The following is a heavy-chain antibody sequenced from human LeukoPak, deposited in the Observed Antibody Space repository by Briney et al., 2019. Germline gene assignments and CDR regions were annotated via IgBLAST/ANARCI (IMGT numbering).Heavy chain of an antibody. CDR1: GGSISSGSYY. CDR3: ARDGYETYYYYYYYMDV. CDR2: IYTSGST. V-gene: IGHV4-61*02. J-gene: IGHJ6*03. D-gene: IGHD5-12*01. Sequence: SETLSLTCTVSGGSISSGSYYWSWIRQPAGKGREWIGRIYTSGSTNYNPSLKSRVTISVDTSKNQFSLKLSSVTAADTAVYYCARDGYETYYYYYYYMDVWGKGTTVTVSS.